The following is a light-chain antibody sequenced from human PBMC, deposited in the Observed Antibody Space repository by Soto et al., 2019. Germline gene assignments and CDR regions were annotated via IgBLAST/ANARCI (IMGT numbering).Light chain of an antibody. J-gene: IGKJ5*01. Sequence: EIVLRQSPGTLSLSPGERATLSCRASQSVSSSYLAWYQQKPGQAPRLLIYGASSRATGIPPRFSGSGSGTDFTLTISSLEPEDSAVYYCQQRHMWPITFGQGTRLEIK. CDR3: QQRHMWPIT. CDR2: GAS. V-gene: IGKV3D-20*02. CDR1: QSVSSSY.